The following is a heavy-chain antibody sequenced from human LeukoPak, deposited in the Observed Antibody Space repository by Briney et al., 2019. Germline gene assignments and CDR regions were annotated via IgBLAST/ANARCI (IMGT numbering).Heavy chain of an antibody. J-gene: IGHJ4*02. D-gene: IGHD6-13*01. CDR3: TLLPSSSWGSSFDY. Sequence: GGSLRLSCAASEFTFSGSAMHWVRQASGKGLEWVGRIRSKANSYATAYAASVKGRFTISRDDSKNTAYLQMNSLKTEDTAVYYCTLLPSSSWGSSFDYWGQGTLVTVSS. CDR1: EFTFSGSA. V-gene: IGHV3-73*01. CDR2: IRSKANSYAT.